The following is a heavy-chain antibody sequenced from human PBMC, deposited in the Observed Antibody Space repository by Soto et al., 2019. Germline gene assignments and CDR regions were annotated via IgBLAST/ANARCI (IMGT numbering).Heavy chain of an antibody. CDR1: GYTFTSYA. Sequence: ASVKVSCKASGYTFTSYAMHWVRQAPGQRLEWMGWINAGNGNTKYSQKFQGRVTITRDTSASTAYMELSSLRSEDTAVYYCARGTIGTTFAYYYYMDVWGKGNTVTVSS. D-gene: IGHD1-1*01. CDR2: INAGNGNT. CDR3: ARGTIGTTFAYYYYMDV. V-gene: IGHV1-3*01. J-gene: IGHJ6*03.